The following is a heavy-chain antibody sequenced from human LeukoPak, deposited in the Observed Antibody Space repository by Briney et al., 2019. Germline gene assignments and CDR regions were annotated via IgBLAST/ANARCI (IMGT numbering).Heavy chain of an antibody. CDR3: ARENSGSYREFDY. V-gene: IGHV4-38-2*02. CDR2: IYHSGST. D-gene: IGHD1-26*01. Sequence: PSETLSLTCTVPGYSISSGYYWGWIRQPPGKGLEWIGSIYHSGSTYYNPSLKSRVTISVDTSKNQFSLKLSSVTAADTAVFYCARENSGSYREFDYWGQGTLVTVSS. CDR1: GYSISSGYY. J-gene: IGHJ4*02.